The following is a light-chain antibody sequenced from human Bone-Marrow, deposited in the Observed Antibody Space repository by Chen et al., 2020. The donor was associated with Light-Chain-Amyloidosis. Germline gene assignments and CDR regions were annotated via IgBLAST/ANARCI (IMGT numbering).Light chain of an antibody. CDR3: QSADSSGTYEVI. CDR1: DLPTKY. V-gene: IGLV3-25*03. Sequence: SYELTQPPSVSVSPGQTARLTCSGDDLPTKYAYWYQQKSGQAPVLVIQRDTERPSGISERFSGSSSGTTATLTISGVQAEDEADYHCQSADSSGTYEVIFGGGTKLTVL. CDR2: RDT. J-gene: IGLJ2*01.